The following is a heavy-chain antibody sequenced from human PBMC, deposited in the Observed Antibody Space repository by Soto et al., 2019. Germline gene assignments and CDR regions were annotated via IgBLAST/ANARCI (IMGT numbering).Heavy chain of an antibody. D-gene: IGHD1-26*01. V-gene: IGHV3-33*08. Sequence: QVQLVESGGGVVQPGGSLRLSCAASASIFKGHGMHWVRQAPGKGLEWVAIVRYDGSDEHYGDSVKGRFTISRDNSKNRLYLQMNSLSAEDTAVYYCARDGVGATTFFGFLDYWGQGTLVTVSS. CDR3: ARDGVGATTFFGFLDY. J-gene: IGHJ4*02. CDR2: VRYDGSDE. CDR1: ASIFKGHG.